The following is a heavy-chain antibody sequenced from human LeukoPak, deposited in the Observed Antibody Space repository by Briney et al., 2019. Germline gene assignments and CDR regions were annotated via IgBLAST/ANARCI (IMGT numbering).Heavy chain of an antibody. J-gene: IGHJ4*02. V-gene: IGHV3-15*01. Sequence: PGGSLRLSCAASGFTFSNAWMSWVRQAPGKGLEWVGRIKSKTDGGTTDYAAPVKGRFTISRDDSKNTLYLQMNSLKTEDTAVYYCTTVSYYDFWSGYHRVFDYWGQGTLVTVSS. D-gene: IGHD3-3*01. CDR2: IKSKTDGGTT. CDR3: TTVSYYDFWSGYHRVFDY. CDR1: GFTFSNAW.